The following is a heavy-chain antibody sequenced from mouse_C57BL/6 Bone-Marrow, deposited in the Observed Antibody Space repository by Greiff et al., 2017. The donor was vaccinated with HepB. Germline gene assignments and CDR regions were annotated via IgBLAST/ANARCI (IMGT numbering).Heavy chain of an antibody. CDR1: GFTFSDYG. CDR3: ARPYGISYDYAMDY. D-gene: IGHD1-1*01. Sequence: DVKLVESGGGLVKPGGSLKLSCAASGFTFSDYGMHWVRQAPEKGLDWVAYISSGSSTIYYAETVKGRFTISRANAKNTPVRQMTSLRSEDTAMYYCARPYGISYDYAMDYWGQGTSVTVSS. J-gene: IGHJ4*01. CDR2: ISSGSSTI. V-gene: IGHV5-17*01.